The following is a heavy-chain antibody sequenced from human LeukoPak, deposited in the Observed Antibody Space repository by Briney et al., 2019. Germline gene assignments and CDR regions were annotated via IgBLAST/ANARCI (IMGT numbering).Heavy chain of an antibody. CDR2: IYYSGST. V-gene: IGHV4-39*01. CDR3: ARHASYCSSTSCYFGWFDP. Sequence: SETLSLTCTVSGGSISSSSYYWGWIRQPPGKGLEWIGSIYYSGSTYYNPPLKSRVTISVDTSKNQFSLKLSSVTAADTAVYYCARHASYCSSTSCYFGWFDPWGQGTLVTVSS. J-gene: IGHJ5*02. D-gene: IGHD2-2*01. CDR1: GGSISSSSYY.